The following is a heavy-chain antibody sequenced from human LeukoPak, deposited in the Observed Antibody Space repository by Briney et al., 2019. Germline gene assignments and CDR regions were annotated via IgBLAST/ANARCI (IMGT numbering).Heavy chain of an antibody. J-gene: IGHJ4*02. CDR2: IYYTGST. D-gene: IGHD6-19*01. V-gene: IGHV4-39*07. CDR1: GGSISSNGYY. CDR3: ARDRSKERYSSGFFDY. Sequence: SETLSLTCTVSGGSISSNGYYWGWIRQPPGKGLEWIGSIYYTGSTFDNPSLKSRVTISVDTSKNQFSLKLSSVTAADTAVYYCARDRSKERYSSGFFDYWGQGTLVTVSS.